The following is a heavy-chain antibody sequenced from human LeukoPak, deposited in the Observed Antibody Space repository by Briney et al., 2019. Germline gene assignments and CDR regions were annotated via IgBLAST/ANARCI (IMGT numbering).Heavy chain of an antibody. V-gene: IGHV3-23*01. D-gene: IGHD2-2*01. CDR2: ISGSGGST. CDR3: AKVRIEAYCSSTSCYFGY. J-gene: IGHJ4*02. CDR1: GFTFSSYA. Sequence: GESLRLSCAASGFTFSSYAMSWVRQAPGKGLEWVSAISGSGGSTYYADSVKGRFTISRDNSKNTLYLQMNSLRAEDTAVYYCAKVRIEAYCSSTSCYFGYWGQGTLVTVSS.